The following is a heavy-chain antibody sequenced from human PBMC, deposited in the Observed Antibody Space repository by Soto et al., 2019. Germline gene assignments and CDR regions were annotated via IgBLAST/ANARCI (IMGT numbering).Heavy chain of an antibody. CDR3: AKDREPDGLLDIDW. J-gene: IGHJ4*01. V-gene: IGHV3-23*01. CDR1: GFAFDQYT. CDR2: IFAKGADK. Sequence: EVQLLESGGALVRPGGSLRLSCAGSGFAFDQYTMNWVRQAPGRRLEWVSGIFAKGADKFYRDSVKGRFTISRDNSRNMVYLQMNSLRDDDSAVYYCAKDREPDGLLDIDWWGQGTRVTVSS. D-gene: IGHD3-3*01.